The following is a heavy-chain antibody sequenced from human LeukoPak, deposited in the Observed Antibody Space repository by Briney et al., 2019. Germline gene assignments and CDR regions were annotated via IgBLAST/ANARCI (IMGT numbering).Heavy chain of an antibody. CDR1: GFTFDDDA. J-gene: IGHJ4*02. CDR2: ISWNSGSI. D-gene: IGHD3-10*01. CDR3: AKDKVLLWFGGPFDY. Sequence: GGSLRLSCAASGFTFDDDAMHWVRQAPGKGLEWVSGISWNSGSIGYADSVKGRFTISRDNAKNSLYLQMNSLRAEDTALYYCAKDKVLLWFGGPFDYWGQGTLVTVSS. V-gene: IGHV3-9*01.